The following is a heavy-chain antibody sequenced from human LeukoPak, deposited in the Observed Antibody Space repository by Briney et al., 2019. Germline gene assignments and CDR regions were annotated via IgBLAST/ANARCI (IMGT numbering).Heavy chain of an antibody. CDR2: IWYDGSNK. CDR1: GFPFSSYG. Sequence: GGSLRLSCVASGFPFSSYGMHWVRQAPGKGLEWVAVIWYDGSNKYYADSVKGRFTISRDNSKNTLYLQMNSLRAEDTAVYYCARGPHRDYYGSGSYSYYYYGMDVWGQGTTVTVSS. V-gene: IGHV3-33*01. CDR3: ARGPHRDYYGSGSYSYYYYGMDV. D-gene: IGHD3-10*01. J-gene: IGHJ6*02.